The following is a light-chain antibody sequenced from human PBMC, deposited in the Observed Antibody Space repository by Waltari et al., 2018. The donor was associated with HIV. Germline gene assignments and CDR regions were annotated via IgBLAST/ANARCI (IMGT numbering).Light chain of an antibody. V-gene: IGLV2-14*03. J-gene: IGLJ2*01. CDR3: SSFTADFTLV. CDR2: YVD. CDR1: DSDFGLSNS. Sequence: SAVTQPASVSGLPGQSITISCTGGDSDFGLSNSVSWSQQHPGKLPRLILSYVDSRASGISDRFSGSKSGHTASLNISGLRAEDEADYYCSSFTADFTLVFGGGTKVTVL.